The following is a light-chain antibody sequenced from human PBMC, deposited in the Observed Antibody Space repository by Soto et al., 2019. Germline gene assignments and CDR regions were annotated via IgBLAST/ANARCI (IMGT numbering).Light chain of an antibody. J-gene: IGLJ1*01. Sequence: QSVLTQPASVSGSPGQSITISCTGTSSDVGGYNYVSWYQQHPGKAPKLMIYEVSNRPSGVSNRFSGSKSGNTASLTISGLQADDEADYHCCSYADNFFYVFGGGTKLTVL. CDR1: SSDVGGYNY. CDR2: EVS. CDR3: CSYADNFFYV. V-gene: IGLV2-14*01.